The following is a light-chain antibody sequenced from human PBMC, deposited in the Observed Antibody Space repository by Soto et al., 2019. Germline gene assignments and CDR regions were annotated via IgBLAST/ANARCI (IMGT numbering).Light chain of an antibody. J-gene: IGKJ4*01. CDR2: EES. Sequence: DTQMTQSPASLSASVGEIVTITCHTIRDITDYVNWYQQPPGNPTRLRIDEESTLPSSVPSRCSGHKVGAQFILTSDSLQPEDFATYYCQQVKSYPRTFGGGTKVDIK. V-gene: IGKV1-9*01. CDR1: RDITDY. CDR3: QQVKSYPRT.